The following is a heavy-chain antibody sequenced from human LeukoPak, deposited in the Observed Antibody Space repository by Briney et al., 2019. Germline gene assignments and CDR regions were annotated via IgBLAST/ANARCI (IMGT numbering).Heavy chain of an antibody. CDR2: INPNSGGT. V-gene: IGHV1-2*02. J-gene: IGHJ4*02. CDR3: ARDQLGSSSGPGY. CDR1: GHTFTGYY. D-gene: IGHD6-6*01. Sequence: ASVKVSCKASGHTFTGYYMHWVRQAPGQGLEWMGWINPNSGGTNYAQKFQGRVTMTRDTSISTAYMELSRLRSDDTAVYYCARDQLGSSSGPGYWGQGTLVTVSS.